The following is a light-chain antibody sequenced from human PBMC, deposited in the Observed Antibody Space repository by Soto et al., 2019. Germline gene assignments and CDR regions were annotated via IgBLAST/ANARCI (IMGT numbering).Light chain of an antibody. Sequence: EIVLTQSPATLSLSPGEGATLSCRASQTVSNFLAWYQQKPGQAPRLLIYDASKRATGIPARFSGSGSGTDFTLTISSLQSEDFAVYYCQQYNNWPLTFGGGTKVDIK. J-gene: IGKJ4*01. CDR2: DAS. V-gene: IGKV3-11*01. CDR3: QQYNNWPLT. CDR1: QTVSNF.